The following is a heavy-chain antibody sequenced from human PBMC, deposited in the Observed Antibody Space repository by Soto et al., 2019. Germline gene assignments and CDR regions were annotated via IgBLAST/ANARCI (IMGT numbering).Heavy chain of an antibody. J-gene: IGHJ4*02. D-gene: IGHD2-8*01. Sequence: EVQLVESGGGLVKPGGSLRLSCAASGFTFSSYSMNWVRQAPGKGLEWVSSISSNSSYIYYEDSVKGRFTISRDNAKNSLYLQMNSLRAEDTAVYYCARAQEYCTNGVCYTGDGDYWGQGTLVTVSS. CDR2: ISSNSSYI. V-gene: IGHV3-21*01. CDR3: ARAQEYCTNGVCYTGDGDY. CDR1: GFTFSSYS.